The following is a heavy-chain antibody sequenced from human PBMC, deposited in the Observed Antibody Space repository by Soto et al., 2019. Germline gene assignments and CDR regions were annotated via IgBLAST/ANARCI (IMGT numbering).Heavy chain of an antibody. Sequence: QVQLQESGPGLVIPSQTLTLTCAVSGASIDNNGYSWTWIRQHPGKGLEWIGTNNNRGDTYYNPSIKSRLNISLDTSQNHFSPRLNAVTAADTATYYCAGGGSGWKALNWFDPWGQGIMVTVSS. CDR1: GASIDNNGYS. V-gene: IGHV4-31*11. D-gene: IGHD6-19*01. CDR2: NNNRGDT. CDR3: AGGGSGWKALNWFDP. J-gene: IGHJ5*02.